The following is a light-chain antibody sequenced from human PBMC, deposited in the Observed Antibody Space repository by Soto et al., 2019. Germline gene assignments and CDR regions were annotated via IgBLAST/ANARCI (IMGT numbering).Light chain of an antibody. CDR3: QKYNNAPWT. J-gene: IGKJ1*01. Sequence: DIQMTQSPSSLSASVGDRVTITCRASQGISNYLAWYQQKPGKVPKLLIYAASTLQSGVPSRFSGSGSGTDFTLTNSSLQPEDVATYYCQKYNNAPWTFGQGTKVEIK. CDR1: QGISNY. CDR2: AAS. V-gene: IGKV1-27*01.